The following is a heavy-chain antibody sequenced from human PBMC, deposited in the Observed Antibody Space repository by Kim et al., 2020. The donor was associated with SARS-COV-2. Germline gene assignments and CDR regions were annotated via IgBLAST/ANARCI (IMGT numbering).Heavy chain of an antibody. J-gene: IGHJ4*02. CDR1: GFTFSSYE. V-gene: IGHV3-48*03. CDR3: ARDPDSSGWSPFDY. CDR2: ISSSGTTI. Sequence: GGSLRLSCAASGFTFSSYEMNWVRQAPGKGLEWVSYISSSGTTIYQTDSVKGRFAISRDNAKNSLYLQMNSLRAEDMAIYYCARDPDSSGWSPFDYWGQGTLVTVSS. D-gene: IGHD6-19*01.